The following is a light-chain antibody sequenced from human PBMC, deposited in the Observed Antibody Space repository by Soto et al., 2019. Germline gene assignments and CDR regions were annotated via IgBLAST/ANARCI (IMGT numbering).Light chain of an antibody. J-gene: IGKJ1*01. CDR1: QSVSNY. V-gene: IGKV3-20*01. CDR3: QQYGGSPQT. CDR2: VAS. Sequence: EIVLTQSPGSLSLSPGERATLSCRASQSVSNYLAWYQQKRGQAPRLLIYVASSRATGIPDRFSGSGSGTDLTLTISRLEPEDFALYYCQQYGGSPQTFGQGTKVEIK.